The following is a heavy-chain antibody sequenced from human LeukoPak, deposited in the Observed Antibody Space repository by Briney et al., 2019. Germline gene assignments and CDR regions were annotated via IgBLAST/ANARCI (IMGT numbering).Heavy chain of an antibody. V-gene: IGHV3-48*04. Sequence: GGSLRLSCAASGFTFSSYSMNWVRHAPGKGLEWVSYISSSSSTIYYADSVKGRFTISRDNAKNSLYLQMNSLRAEDTAVYYCAREASYYDSSALDWGQGTLVTVSS. D-gene: IGHD3-22*01. J-gene: IGHJ4*02. CDR1: GFTFSSYS. CDR3: AREASYYDSSALD. CDR2: ISSSSSTI.